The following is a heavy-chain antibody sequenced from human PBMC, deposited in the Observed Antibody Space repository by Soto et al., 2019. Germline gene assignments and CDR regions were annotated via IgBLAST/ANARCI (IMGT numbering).Heavy chain of an antibody. Sequence: PGESLKISCXASGYGFTSFWIAWVRQTPGKGLEWLGSIYPGDSETRYSPSFQGQVTISADKSITTAYLQWSSLKASDTAMYYCAKQHPLDSHGWSNWGQGTLVTVSS. J-gene: IGHJ4*02. V-gene: IGHV5-51*01. CDR2: IYPGDSET. D-gene: IGHD6-19*01. CDR3: AKQHPLDSHGWSN. CDR1: GYGFTSFW.